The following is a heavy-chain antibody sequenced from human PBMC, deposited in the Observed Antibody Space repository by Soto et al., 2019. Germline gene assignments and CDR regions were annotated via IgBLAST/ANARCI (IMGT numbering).Heavy chain of an antibody. CDR3: ASDSHAEYFQH. CDR1: GGSISSGGYY. V-gene: IGHV4-31*03. Sequence: SETLSLPSTVAGGSISSGGYYWSWIRQHPGKGLEWIGYIYYSGSTYYNPSLKSRVTISVDTSKNQFSLKLSSVTAADPAVYYCASDSHAEYFQHWGQGTQVTVS. J-gene: IGHJ1*01. CDR2: IYYSGST.